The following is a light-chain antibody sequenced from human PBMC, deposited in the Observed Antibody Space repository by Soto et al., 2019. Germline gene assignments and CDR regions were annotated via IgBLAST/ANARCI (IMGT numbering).Light chain of an antibody. CDR3: AAWDDSPYV. CDR2: SNN. V-gene: IGLV1-44*01. CDR1: SSNIGSNT. J-gene: IGLJ1*01. Sequence: QSVLTQPPSASGTPGQRVTISCSGSSSNIGSNTVNWYQQLPGTAPKLLIYSNNQRPSGVPDRFSGSKSGTSASLVISGLQSEDEADYYCAAWDDSPYVFGNGTKVTVL.